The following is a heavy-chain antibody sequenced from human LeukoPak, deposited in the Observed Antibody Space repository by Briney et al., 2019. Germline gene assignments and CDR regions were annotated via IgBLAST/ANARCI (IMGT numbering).Heavy chain of an antibody. Sequence: GASVKVSCKASGYTFTSYDINWVRQATGQGLEWMGWMNPNSGNTGYAQKFQGRVSMTRSTSITTAYMELSSLRSEDTAVYYCATWGYYYDSSGYLPAQNDYWGQGTLVTVSS. V-gene: IGHV1-8*01. J-gene: IGHJ4*02. CDR1: GYTFTSYD. CDR3: ATWGYYYDSSGYLPAQNDY. CDR2: MNPNSGNT. D-gene: IGHD3-22*01.